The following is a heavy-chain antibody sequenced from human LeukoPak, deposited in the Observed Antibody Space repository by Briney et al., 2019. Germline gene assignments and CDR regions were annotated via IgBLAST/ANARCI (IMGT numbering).Heavy chain of an antibody. CDR3: ARRGGRGYSGYEFDY. Sequence: ASVKVSCKASGYTFTSYGISWVRQAPGQGLEWMGCISPYNGNTNYAQKLQGRVTMTTDTSTSTASLELRSLRSDDTAVFYCARRGGRGYSGYEFDYWGQGTLVTVSS. CDR2: ISPYNGNT. D-gene: IGHD5-12*01. J-gene: IGHJ4*02. CDR1: GYTFTSYG. V-gene: IGHV1-18*01.